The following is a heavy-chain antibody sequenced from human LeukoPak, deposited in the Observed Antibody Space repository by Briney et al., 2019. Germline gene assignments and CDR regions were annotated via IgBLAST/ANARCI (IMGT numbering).Heavy chain of an antibody. CDR1: GRSINSSIYY. CDR3: ARRRQQLVVDY. Sequence: SETLSLTCTVSGRSINSSIYYWGWIRQPPGKGLEWIGSISYSGSTYYNPSLKSRVTISVDTSRNQFSLNLSSVTAADTAVYYCARRRQQLVVDYWGQGTLVTVSS. J-gene: IGHJ4*02. CDR2: ISYSGST. V-gene: IGHV4-39*01. D-gene: IGHD6-13*01.